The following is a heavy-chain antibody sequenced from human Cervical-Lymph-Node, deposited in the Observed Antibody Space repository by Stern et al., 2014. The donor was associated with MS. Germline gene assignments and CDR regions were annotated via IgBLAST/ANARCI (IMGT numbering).Heavy chain of an antibody. Sequence: QVQLVQSGAEVQKPGSSVKVSCKASGGPFSSYTIGWVRQAPWQGLEWLGWIIPMFGIANYEENVQGRVTITADESSSTAYMDLSTLRSEDTAVYYCARATSDYIWGSYRYLDYWGQGTQVTVSS. V-gene: IGHV1-69*01. CDR2: IIPMFGIA. CDR1: GGPFSSYT. CDR3: ARATSDYIWGSYRYLDY. J-gene: IGHJ4*02. D-gene: IGHD3-16*02.